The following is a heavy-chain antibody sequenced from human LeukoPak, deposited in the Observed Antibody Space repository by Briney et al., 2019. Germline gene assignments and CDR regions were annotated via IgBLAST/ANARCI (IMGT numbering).Heavy chain of an antibody. CDR1: GGSISSGGYY. V-gene: IGHV4-31*03. CDR2: IYYSGST. CDR3: ARSGPFPTYYDYVWGSYRSHLFDY. J-gene: IGHJ4*02. Sequence: PSETLSLTCTVSGGSISSGGYYWSWIRQHPGKGLERIGYIYYSGSTYYNPSLKSRVTISVDTSKNQFSLKLSSVTAADTAVYYCARSGPFPTYYDYVWGSYRSHLFDYWGQGTLVTVSS. D-gene: IGHD3-16*02.